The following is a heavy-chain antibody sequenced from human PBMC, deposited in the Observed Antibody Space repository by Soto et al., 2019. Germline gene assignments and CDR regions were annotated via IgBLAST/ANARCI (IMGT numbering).Heavy chain of an antibody. D-gene: IGHD2-2*02. V-gene: IGHV1-18*01. Sequence: ASVKVSCKTSGYTFTSYGISWVRQAPGQGLEWMGWISAYNGNTNYAQKLQGRVTMTTDTSTSTAYMELRSLRSDDTAVYYCARDTRVVPAAIRDGGYYYYGMDVWGQGTTVTVYS. CDR3: ARDTRVVPAAIRDGGYYYYGMDV. CDR1: GYTFTSYG. J-gene: IGHJ6*02. CDR2: ISAYNGNT.